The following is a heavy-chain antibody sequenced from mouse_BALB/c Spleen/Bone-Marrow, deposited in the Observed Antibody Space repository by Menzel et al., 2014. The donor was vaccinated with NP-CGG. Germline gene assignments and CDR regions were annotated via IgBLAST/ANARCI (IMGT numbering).Heavy chain of an antibody. V-gene: IGHV3-2*02. CDR1: GYSITSDYA. CDR2: ISFSGGT. Sequence: ESGPGLVKPSQSLSLTCTVTGYSITSDYAWNWIRQFPGNKLEWLGYISFSGGTTCNPSLESRISITRDTSKNQFFLQLNSVTTEDTATYYCSRGAFYFDFWGHGTTLTVSS. CDR3: SRGAFYFDF. J-gene: IGHJ2*01.